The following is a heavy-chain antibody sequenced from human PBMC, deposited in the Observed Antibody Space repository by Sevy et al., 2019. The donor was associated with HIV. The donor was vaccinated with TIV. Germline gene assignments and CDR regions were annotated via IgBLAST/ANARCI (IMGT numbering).Heavy chain of an antibody. CDR3: AGSITMVRGVIITGPYFDY. CDR2: ISSSSSTI. D-gene: IGHD3-10*01. Sequence: GGSMRLSCAASRFTFSSYSMNWVRQAPGKGVEWVSYISSSSSTIYYADSVKGRFTISRDNAKNSLYLQMNSLRDEDTAVYYCAGSITMVRGVIITGPYFDYWGQGTLVTVSS. V-gene: IGHV3-48*02. CDR1: RFTFSSYS. J-gene: IGHJ4*02.